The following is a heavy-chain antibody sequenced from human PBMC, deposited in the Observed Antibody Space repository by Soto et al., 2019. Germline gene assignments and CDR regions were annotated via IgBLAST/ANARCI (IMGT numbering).Heavy chain of an antibody. Sequence: EVQLLESGGGLVQPGGSLRLSCAASGFTFSSFAMSWVRQAPGKGLEWVSTINKSGGSTYYADSVKGGFTISRDNSKNMLFLQINGLRAEDTAVYYCAKDPPTTGTTFDYWGRGTLVTVSS. D-gene: IGHD1-1*01. CDR1: GFTFSSFA. CDR2: INKSGGST. J-gene: IGHJ4*02. V-gene: IGHV3-23*01. CDR3: AKDPPTTGTTFDY.